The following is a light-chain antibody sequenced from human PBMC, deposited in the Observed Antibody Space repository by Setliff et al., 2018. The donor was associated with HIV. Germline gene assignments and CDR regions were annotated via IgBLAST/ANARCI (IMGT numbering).Light chain of an antibody. V-gene: IGLV2-8*01. CDR3: SSYASSNSYV. Sequence: QSALAQPPSASGSPGQSVTISCTGTSSDVGDYNYVSWYQQHPGKAPKLMIYEITKRPSGVPDRFSGSKSGNTASLTVSGLQAEDEADYYCSSYASSNSYVFGTGTKATVL. CDR2: EIT. J-gene: IGLJ1*01. CDR1: SSDVGDYNY.